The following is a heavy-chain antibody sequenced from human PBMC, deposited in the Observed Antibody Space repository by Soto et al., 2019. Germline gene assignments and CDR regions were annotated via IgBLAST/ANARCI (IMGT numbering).Heavy chain of an antibody. J-gene: IGHJ3*02. CDR3: ARGVMITFGGVTNYAFDI. CDR1: GFTFSSYS. V-gene: IGHV3-21*01. D-gene: IGHD3-16*01. CDR2: ISSSSSYI. Sequence: EVQLVESGGGLVKPGGSLRLSCAASGFTFSSYSMNWVRQAPGKGLEWVSSISSSSSYIYYADSVKGRFTISRDNAKQSLYLQMKSLRAEDTAVYYCARGVMITFGGVTNYAFDIWGQGTMVTVSS.